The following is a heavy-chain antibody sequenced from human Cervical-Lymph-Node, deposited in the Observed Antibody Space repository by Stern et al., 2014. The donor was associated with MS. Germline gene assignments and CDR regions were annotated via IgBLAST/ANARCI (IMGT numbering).Heavy chain of an antibody. J-gene: IGHJ4*02. Sequence: VQLVESGAEVKKPGASVKVSCKAFGYIYTSYNIHWVRQAPGQGLEWMGIINPGSGTTNYTHKFQGRITMTRDTSTGTVYMDLRSLRSTDTAVYYCAISNPDDYWGQGTLVTVSS. CDR3: AISNPDDY. CDR1: GYIYTSYN. V-gene: IGHV1-46*01. D-gene: IGHD4-11*01. CDR2: INPGSGTT.